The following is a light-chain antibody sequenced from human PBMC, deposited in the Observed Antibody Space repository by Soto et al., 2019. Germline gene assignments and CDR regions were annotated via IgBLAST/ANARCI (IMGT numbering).Light chain of an antibody. CDR3: QQYGSSPTWT. V-gene: IGKV3-20*01. Sequence: EIVLTQSPGTLSLSPGERATLSCRASQSVSSSSLAWYQQKPGQAPRLLIYGASSRATGIPDRFSGSGSGTDFTLTISRLDPEDFAVYYCQQYGSSPTWTFGQGTKVEIK. CDR1: QSVSSSS. J-gene: IGKJ1*01. CDR2: GAS.